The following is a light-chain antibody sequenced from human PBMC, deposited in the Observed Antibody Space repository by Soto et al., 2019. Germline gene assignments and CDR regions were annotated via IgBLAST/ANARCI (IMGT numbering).Light chain of an antibody. CDR2: DAS. Sequence: DIQMTQSPSTLAASIGDRVAITCRASDNIGPWVAWYQQKPGKAPNLLIYDASNLEIGVPSRFSGSGSGTHFTFTISSLQTEDIGTYYCQQYDILPITFGRGTRLEIK. CDR1: DNIGPW. J-gene: IGKJ5*01. CDR3: QQYDILPIT. V-gene: IGKV1-33*01.